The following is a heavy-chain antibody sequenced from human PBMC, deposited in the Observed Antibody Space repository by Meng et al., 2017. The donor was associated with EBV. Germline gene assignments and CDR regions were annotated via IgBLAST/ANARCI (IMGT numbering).Heavy chain of an antibody. J-gene: IGHJ5*02. CDR3: ARGDYTNYPRWFDP. Sequence: QVQLQESGSGLVKPSEXLSLTCTVSGGSVNNESYYWGWIRQPPGKGLEYIGYIYYTGSTNYNSSLKSRVTISLDKSKNQFSLKLTSLTAADTAIYYCARGDYTNYPRWFDPWGQGTLVTVSS. CDR1: GGSVNNESYY. CDR2: IYYTGST. D-gene: IGHD4-11*01. V-gene: IGHV4-61*01.